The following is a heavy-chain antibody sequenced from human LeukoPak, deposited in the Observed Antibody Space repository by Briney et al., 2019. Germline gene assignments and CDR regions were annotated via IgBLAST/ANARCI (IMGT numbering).Heavy chain of an antibody. CDR3: AKDKGDFWSGHHY. CDR1: GFTISNYD. CDR2: ITGSGGST. J-gene: IGHJ4*02. D-gene: IGHD3-3*01. Sequence: GGSLRLCCAASGFTISNYDMSWVRQAPGKGLEWVSSITGSGGSTYYADSVKGRFTISRDNSKNTLYLQMSSLRAEDTAVYYCAKDKGDFWSGHHYWGQGTLVTVSS. V-gene: IGHV3-23*01.